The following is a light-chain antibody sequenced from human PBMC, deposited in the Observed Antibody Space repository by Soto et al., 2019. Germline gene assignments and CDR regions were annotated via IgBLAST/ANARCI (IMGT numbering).Light chain of an antibody. CDR3: SSYTSSNTWV. V-gene: IGLV2-14*03. Sequence: QSALTQPASVSGSPGQSITISCTGTSSDVGGYDYVSWYQQRPDKAPKLMIHDVSDRPSGVSNRFSGSKSDNTASLTISGLQAEDEADYYCSSYTSSNTWVFGGGTKVTVL. CDR1: SSDVGGYDY. J-gene: IGLJ2*01. CDR2: DVS.